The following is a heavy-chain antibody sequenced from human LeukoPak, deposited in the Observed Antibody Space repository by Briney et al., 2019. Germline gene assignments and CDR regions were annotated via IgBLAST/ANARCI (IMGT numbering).Heavy chain of an antibody. CDR2: INPNSGGT. CDR1: GYTFTGYY. D-gene: IGHD3-22*01. Sequence: EASVKVSCKASGYTFTGYYMHWVRQAPGQGLEWMGWINPNSGGTNYAQKFQGWVTMTRDTSISTAYMELSRLRSDDTAVFYCARDDGNEYYYDSHAFDIWGQGTMVTVSS. J-gene: IGHJ3*02. V-gene: IGHV1-2*04. CDR3: ARDDGNEYYYDSHAFDI.